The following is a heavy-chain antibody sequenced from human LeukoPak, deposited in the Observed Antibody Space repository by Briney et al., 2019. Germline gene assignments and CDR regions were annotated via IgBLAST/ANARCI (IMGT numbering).Heavy chain of an antibody. CDR3: ARGGSHCFDP. CDR2: IYYGGNT. D-gene: IGHD2-15*01. J-gene: IGHJ5*02. Sequence: PSETLSLTCTVPGGSISNGGFYWSWIRQHPGKGLEWIGYIYYGGNTYYNPSLKSRVTISVDTSKNQFSLKLSSVTAADTAVYYCARGGSHCFDPWGQGTLVTVSS. CDR1: GGSISNGGFY. V-gene: IGHV4-31*03.